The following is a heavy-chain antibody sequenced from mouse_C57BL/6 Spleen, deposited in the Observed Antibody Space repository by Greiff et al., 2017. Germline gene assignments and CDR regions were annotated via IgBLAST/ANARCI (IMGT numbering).Heavy chain of an antibody. CDR3: ARGGFYYGSSYWYFDV. J-gene: IGHJ1*03. CDR2: IDPNSGGT. V-gene: IGHV1-72*01. D-gene: IGHD1-1*01. Sequence: QVQLQQPGAELVKPGASVKLSCKASGYTFTSYWMHWVKQRPGRGLEWIGRIDPNSGGTKYNEKFTSKATLTVDKPSSTACMQLSSLTSEDSAVYYCARGGFYYGSSYWYFDVWGTGTTVTVSS. CDR1: GYTFTSYW.